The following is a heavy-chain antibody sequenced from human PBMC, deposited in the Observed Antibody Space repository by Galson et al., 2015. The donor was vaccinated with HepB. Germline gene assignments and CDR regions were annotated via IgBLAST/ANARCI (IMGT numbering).Heavy chain of an antibody. J-gene: IGHJ4*02. CDR2: ISAYNGNT. CDR3: ARDLAEKFDY. Sequence: SVKVSCKASGYTFTTYDISWVRQAPGQGLGWMGWISAYNGNTNYAQKFQGRVTMTTDTSTSTVYMELRSLRSDDTAVYYCARDLAEKFDYWGQGTQVTVSS. V-gene: IGHV1-18*04. CDR1: GYTFTTYD. D-gene: IGHD6-13*01.